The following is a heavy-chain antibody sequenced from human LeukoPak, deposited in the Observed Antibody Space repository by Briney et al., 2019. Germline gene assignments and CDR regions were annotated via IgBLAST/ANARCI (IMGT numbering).Heavy chain of an antibody. Sequence: LETLSLTCTVSGGSINSYYWSWIRQPPGKGLEWIGYIYYSGSTNYNPSLKGRGTISLDRAKNHFSLKLSSVTAADTAVYYCARSKSGTYSWFDPWGQGTLVTVSS. CDR1: GGSINSYY. V-gene: IGHV4-59*08. D-gene: IGHD1-26*01. CDR2: IYYSGST. CDR3: ARSKSGTYSWFDP. J-gene: IGHJ5*02.